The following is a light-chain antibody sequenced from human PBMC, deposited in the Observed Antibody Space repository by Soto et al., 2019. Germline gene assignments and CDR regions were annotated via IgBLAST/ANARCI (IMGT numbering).Light chain of an antibody. CDR3: QQSYSTPYT. Sequence: DIQLTQSPSFLSASVGDRVTITCRASHDISSYLTWYQQKPGKAPTVLIYAASTLQGGVPSRFSGSGSGTEFTLTISSLQSEDFASYYCQQSYSTPYTFGQGTKLEIK. CDR2: AAS. CDR1: HDISSY. V-gene: IGKV1-9*01. J-gene: IGKJ2*01.